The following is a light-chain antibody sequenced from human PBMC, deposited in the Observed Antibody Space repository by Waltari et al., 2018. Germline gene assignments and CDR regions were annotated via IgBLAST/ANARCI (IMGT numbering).Light chain of an antibody. CDR1: QTISDY. CDR3: QQSYSTWT. J-gene: IGKJ1*01. Sequence: DIQMTQSTPSLSAFVGDRVVITCRASQTISDYLNWYQQKPGKAPKLLIYAASSLQTGVPSRFSGSGSGTDFTLTISGLQPEDIATYYCQQSYSTWTFGQGTKVELK. V-gene: IGKV1-39*01. CDR2: AAS.